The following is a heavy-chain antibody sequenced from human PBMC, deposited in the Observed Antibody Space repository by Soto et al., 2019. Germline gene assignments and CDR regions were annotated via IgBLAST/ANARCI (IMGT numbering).Heavy chain of an antibody. D-gene: IGHD3-3*01. J-gene: IGHJ6*03. CDR2: LIPILGIA. CDR3: AREPRDDPYYYSYMDV. V-gene: IGHV1-69*08. Sequence: QVQLVQSGAEVKKPGSSVKVSCKASGGTFSSYTISWVRQAPGQELEWMGRLIPILGIANYAQKFQGRVTITADKSTSTAYMELSSLRSEETAVYYCAREPRDDPYYYSYMDVWGKGTTVTVSS. CDR1: GGTFSSYT.